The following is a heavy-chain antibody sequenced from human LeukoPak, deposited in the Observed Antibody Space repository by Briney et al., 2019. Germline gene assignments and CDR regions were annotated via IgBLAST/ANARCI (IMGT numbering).Heavy chain of an antibody. Sequence: SETLSLTCTVSGGSISSSSYYWGWIRQPPGKGLEWIGSIYYGESTYYNPSLKSRVTISVDTSKNQFSLKLSSVTAADTAVYFCARDRSDSSGFYWYFDLWGRGTLVTVSS. V-gene: IGHV4-39*07. CDR3: ARDRSDSSGFYWYFDL. J-gene: IGHJ2*01. CDR2: IYYGEST. CDR1: GGSISSSSYY. D-gene: IGHD3-22*01.